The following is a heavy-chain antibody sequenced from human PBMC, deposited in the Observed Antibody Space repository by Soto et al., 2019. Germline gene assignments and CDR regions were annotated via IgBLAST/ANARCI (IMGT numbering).Heavy chain of an antibody. V-gene: IGHV3-13*01. CDR1: GFTFSRYD. CDR3: ARGLGVADY. CDR2: IGAAGDT. Sequence: GGSLRLSCAASGFTFSRYDMHWVRQVTGKGLEWVSTIGAAGDTHYPDSVRGRFTISRENAKNSLYLQVNNLSAEDTAVYYCARGLGVADYWGQGTLVTVSS. D-gene: IGHD3-10*01. J-gene: IGHJ4*02.